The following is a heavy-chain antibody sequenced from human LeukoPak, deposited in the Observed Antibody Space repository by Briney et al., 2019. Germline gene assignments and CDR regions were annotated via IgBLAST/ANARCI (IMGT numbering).Heavy chain of an antibody. J-gene: IGHJ6*03. CDR2: ISGGGVST. CDR3: AKYWRYATYYYYMDV. V-gene: IGHV3-23*01. CDR1: GFTFSSCA. Sequence: AGGSLRLSCAASGFTFSSCAMSWVRQAPGKGLEWVSAISGGGVSTYYADSVKGRFTISRDNSKNTLYLQMNSLRAEDTAVYYCAKYWRYATYYYYMDVWGKGTTVTVSS. D-gene: IGHD2-15*01.